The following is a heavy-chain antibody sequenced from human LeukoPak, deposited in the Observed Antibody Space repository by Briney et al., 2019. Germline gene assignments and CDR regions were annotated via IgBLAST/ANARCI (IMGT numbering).Heavy chain of an antibody. CDR1: GGSISSYY. CDR3: ARTLWFGDYYYYYGMDV. CDR2: IYYSGST. D-gene: IGHD3-10*01. J-gene: IGHJ6*02. Sequence: SETLSLTCTVSGGSISSYYWSWIRQPPGKGLEWIGYIYYSGSTNYNPSLKSRVTISVDTSKNPFSLKLSSVTAADTAVYYCARTLWFGDYYYYYGMDVWGQGTTVTVSS. V-gene: IGHV4-59*01.